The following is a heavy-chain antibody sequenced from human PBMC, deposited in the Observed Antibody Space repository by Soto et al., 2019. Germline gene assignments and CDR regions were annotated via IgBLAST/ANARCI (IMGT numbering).Heavy chain of an antibody. J-gene: IGHJ5*02. CDR2: INPNSGGT. V-gene: IGHV1-2*04. CDR3: ALEVATIRGHWFDP. D-gene: IGHD5-12*01. Sequence: QVQLVQSGAEVKKPGASVKVSCKASGYTFTGYYMHWVRQAPGQGLEWMGWINPNSGGTNYAQKFQGWVTMTRDTXXSTAYMELSRLRSDDTAVYYCALEVATIRGHWFDPWGQGTLVTVSS. CDR1: GYTFTGYY.